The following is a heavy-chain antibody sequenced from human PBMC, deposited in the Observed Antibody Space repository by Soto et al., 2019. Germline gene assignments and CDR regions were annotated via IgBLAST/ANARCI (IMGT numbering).Heavy chain of an antibody. Sequence: PGGSLRLSCAASGFTVSSNYMSWVRQAPGKGLEWVSVIYSGGSTYYADSVKGRFTISRDNSKNTLYLQMNSLRAEDTAMYYCARERDVTGYILRYWGQGTLVTVSS. V-gene: IGHV3-66*01. CDR1: GFTVSSNY. CDR3: ARERDVTGYILRY. CDR2: IYSGGST. J-gene: IGHJ4*02. D-gene: IGHD3-9*01.